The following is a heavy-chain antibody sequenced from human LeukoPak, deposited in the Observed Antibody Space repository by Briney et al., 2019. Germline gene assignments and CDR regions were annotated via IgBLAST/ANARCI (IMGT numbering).Heavy chain of an antibody. J-gene: IGHJ6*03. CDR1: GGSISSSSYY. Sequence: SETLSLTCTVSGGSISSSSYYWGWIRQPPGKGLEWIGSIYYSGSTYYNPSLKSRVTISVDTSKNQFSLKLRSVTAADTPVYDYARRGYRAAAGISTCYYYYYMDVWGKGTTVTVSS. CDR3: ARRGYRAAAGISTCYYYYYMDV. D-gene: IGHD6-13*01. V-gene: IGHV4-39*01. CDR2: IYYSGST.